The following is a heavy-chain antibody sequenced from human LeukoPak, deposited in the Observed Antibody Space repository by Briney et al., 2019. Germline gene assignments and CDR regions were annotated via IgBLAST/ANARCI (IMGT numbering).Heavy chain of an antibody. Sequence: SVKVSCKASGGTFSSYAISWVRQAPGQGLEWMGKIISILGIANYAQKFQGRVTITADKSTSTAYMELSSLRSEDTAVYYCASAPKRVWFGDPGPFDYWGQGTLVTVSS. V-gene: IGHV1-69*04. CDR2: IISILGIA. J-gene: IGHJ4*02. CDR1: GGTFSSYA. CDR3: ASAPKRVWFGDPGPFDY. D-gene: IGHD3-10*01.